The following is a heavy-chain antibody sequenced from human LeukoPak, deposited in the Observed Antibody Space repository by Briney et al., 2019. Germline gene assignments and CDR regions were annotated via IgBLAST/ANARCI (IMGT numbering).Heavy chain of an antibody. Sequence: SETLSLTCTVSGGSISSYYWSWIRQPPGKGLEWIGYIYYSGSTNYNPSLKSRVTISVDTSKNQFSLKLSSVTAADTAVYYCARHGGGYDLGYWGQGTLVTVSS. CDR3: ARHGGGYDLGY. CDR1: GGSISSYY. V-gene: IGHV4-59*08. CDR2: IYYSGST. J-gene: IGHJ4*02. D-gene: IGHD5-12*01.